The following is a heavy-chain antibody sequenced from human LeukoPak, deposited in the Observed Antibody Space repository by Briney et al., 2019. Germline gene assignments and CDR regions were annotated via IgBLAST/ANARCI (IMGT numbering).Heavy chain of an antibody. J-gene: IGHJ5*02. V-gene: IGHV4-59*01. CDR2: IYYSGTT. D-gene: IGHD3-3*01. CDR1: GGSMSSYY. Sequence: PSETLSLTCTVSGGSMSSYYWSWLRQPPGKGLEWIGYIYYSGTTKYNPSLKSRLTMSVDTSEYQFSLRLSSVTAADTAVYYCARGSIFGVSINWFDPWGQGTLVTVSS. CDR3: ARGSIFGVSINWFDP.